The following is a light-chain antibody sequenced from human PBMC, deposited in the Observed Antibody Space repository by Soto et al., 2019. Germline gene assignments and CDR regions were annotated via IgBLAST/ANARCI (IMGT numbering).Light chain of an antibody. J-gene: IGLJ2*01. CDR1: SSNIGSNT. CDR3: AAWDDSLNGLV. CDR2: SNN. Sequence: QAVVTQPPSASGTPGQRVTISCSGSSSNIGSNTVNWYQQLPGTAPKLLIYSNNQRPSGVPDRFSGSKSGTSASLAISGLQSEDEADYYCAAWDDSLNGLVFGGGTKLIVL. V-gene: IGLV1-44*01.